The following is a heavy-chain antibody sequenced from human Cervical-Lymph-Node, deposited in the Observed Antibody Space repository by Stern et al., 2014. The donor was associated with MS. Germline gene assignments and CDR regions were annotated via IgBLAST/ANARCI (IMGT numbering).Heavy chain of an antibody. CDR2: IIPIFGTA. J-gene: IGHJ6*02. CDR3: ARDGRHRDNYGLDV. D-gene: IGHD2-15*01. CDR1: GGTFNVYA. Sequence: VQLLASGAEVKKPGSSVKVSCQASGGTFNVYAINWLRQAPGQGLEWMGGIIPIFGTANYAQKFQGRVTITADESTRTSSMQLSSLRSNDTAVYYCARDGRHRDNYGLDVWGQGTTVIVSS. V-gene: IGHV1-69*01.